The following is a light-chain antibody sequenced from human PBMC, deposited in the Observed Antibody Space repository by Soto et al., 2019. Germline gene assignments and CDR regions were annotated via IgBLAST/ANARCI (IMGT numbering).Light chain of an antibody. CDR3: QQTYTTPHP. CDR1: QRIANY. CDR2: GAS. J-gene: IGKJ2*01. V-gene: IGKV1-39*01. Sequence: DIQMTQSPSSLSASVGDRVTITCRASQRIANYLNWYQQRPGKAPKLLICGASTFQSAVPSRFSGSGSGTDFTLTISTLQPEDFATYYCQQTYTTPHPFGQGTKLEIK.